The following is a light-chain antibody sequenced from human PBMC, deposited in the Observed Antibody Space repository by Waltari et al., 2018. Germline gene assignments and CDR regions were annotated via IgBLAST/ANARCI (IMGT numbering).Light chain of an antibody. CDR1: SSDVGAYNY. CDR3: ASWDDSLNGHWV. Sequence: QSALTQPASVSGSPGQSITISCTGTSSDVGAYNYVSWYQQHPGQAPKLMIYDVTSRPSGVSNRFSGSKSGNTASLTISGLQAEDEADYFCASWDDSLNGHWVFGGGTKVTVL. V-gene: IGLV2-14*03. CDR2: DVT. J-gene: IGLJ3*02.